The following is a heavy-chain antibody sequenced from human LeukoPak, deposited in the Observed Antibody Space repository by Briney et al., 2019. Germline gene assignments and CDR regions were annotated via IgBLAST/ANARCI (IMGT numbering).Heavy chain of an antibody. Sequence: GGSLRLSCAASGFTFSSYSMSWVRQAPGKGLEWVSAISGSGGSTYYADSVKGRFTISRDNSKNTLYLQMNSLRAEDTAVYYCAKDIGYGDYLPRYYFDYWGQGTLVTVSS. J-gene: IGHJ4*02. V-gene: IGHV3-23*01. CDR1: GFTFSSYS. CDR3: AKDIGYGDYLPRYYFDY. D-gene: IGHD4-17*01. CDR2: ISGSGGST.